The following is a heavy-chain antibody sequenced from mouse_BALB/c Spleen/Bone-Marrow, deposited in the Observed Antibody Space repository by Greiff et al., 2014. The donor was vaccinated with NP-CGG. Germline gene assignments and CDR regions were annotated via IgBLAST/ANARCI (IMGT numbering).Heavy chain of an antibody. CDR3: TRSYGSSYEYYFDY. CDR2: IYPSDSYT. CDR1: GYTFTGYW. J-gene: IGHJ2*01. V-gene: IGHV1-69*02. D-gene: IGHD1-1*01. Sequence: VQLQQSGAELVRPGASVKLSCKASGYTFTGYWINWMKQRPGQGLEWIGNIYPSDSYTNYNQKFKDRATLTVDKSSSTAYMQLSSPTSEDSAVYYCTRSYGSSYEYYFDYWGQGTTLTVTS.